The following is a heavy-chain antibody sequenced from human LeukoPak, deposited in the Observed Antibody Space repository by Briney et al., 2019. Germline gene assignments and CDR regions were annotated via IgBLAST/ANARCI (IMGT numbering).Heavy chain of an antibody. CDR1: GFIFSSNG. J-gene: IGHJ4*02. D-gene: IGHD1-26*01. Sequence: QSGGSLRLSCAASGFIFSSNGMHWVRQTPGKGLDWVAFTRYDESKTFYGDSVRGRFTISRDNSKNTPYLQMNSLTTDDSAVYYCAKARYSGSPALDFWGQGTLVTVSS. CDR2: TRYDESKT. V-gene: IGHV3-30*02. CDR3: AKARYSGSPALDF.